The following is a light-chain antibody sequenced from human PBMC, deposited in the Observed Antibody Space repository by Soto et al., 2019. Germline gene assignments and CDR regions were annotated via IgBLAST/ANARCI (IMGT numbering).Light chain of an antibody. CDR2: LVS. CDR1: SSDVGGYNY. CDR3: CSYAGNYIYV. V-gene: IGLV2-11*01. Sequence: QSVLTQPRSLSGSPGQSVTISCTGTSSDVGGYNYVSWYQQHPGKAPKVMIYLVSKPPSGVPDRFSGSKSGNTASLTISGLQAEDEADYYCCSYAGNYIYVFGTGTKVTVL. J-gene: IGLJ1*01.